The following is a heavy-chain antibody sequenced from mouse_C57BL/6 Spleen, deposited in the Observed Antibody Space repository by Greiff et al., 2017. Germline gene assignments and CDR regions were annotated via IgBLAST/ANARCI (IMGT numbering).Heavy chain of an antibody. Sequence: EVQVVESGGGLVKPGGSLKLSCAASGFTFSDYGMHWVRQAPEKGLEWVAYISSGSSTIYYADTVKGRFTISRDNAKNTLFLQMTSLRSEDTAMYYCANYYGSRSYLYFEVWGTGTTVTVSS. CDR1: GFTFSDYG. J-gene: IGHJ1*03. CDR2: ISSGSSTI. D-gene: IGHD1-1*01. V-gene: IGHV5-17*01. CDR3: ANYYGSRSYLYFEV.